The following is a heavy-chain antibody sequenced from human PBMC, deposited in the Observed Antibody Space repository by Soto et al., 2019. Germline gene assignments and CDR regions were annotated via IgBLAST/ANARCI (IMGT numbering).Heavy chain of an antibody. V-gene: IGHV1-18*01. D-gene: IGHD2-15*01. CDR2: ISAYNGNT. CDR1: GYTFTSYG. CDR3: ARDWVGKWSYYVMDV. Sequence: ASVKVSCKASGYTFTSYGISWVRQAPGQGLEWMGWISAYNGNTNYAQKLQGRVTMTTDTSTSTAYMELRSLRSDDTAVYYCARDWVGKWSYYVMDVWGQGTTVTVSS. J-gene: IGHJ6*02.